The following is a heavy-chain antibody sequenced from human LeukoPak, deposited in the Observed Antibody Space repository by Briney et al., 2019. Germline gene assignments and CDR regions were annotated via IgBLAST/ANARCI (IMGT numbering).Heavy chain of an antibody. CDR1: GGSISSYY. CDR3: ARSQQQLRFDP. V-gene: IGHV4-59*08. CDR2: IYYSGST. Sequence: PSETLSLTRTVSGGSISSYYWSWIRQPPGKGLEWIGYIYYSGSTNYNPSLKSRVTISVDTSKNQFSLKLSSVTAADTAVYYCARSQQQLRFDPWGQGTLVTVSS. D-gene: IGHD6-13*01. J-gene: IGHJ5*02.